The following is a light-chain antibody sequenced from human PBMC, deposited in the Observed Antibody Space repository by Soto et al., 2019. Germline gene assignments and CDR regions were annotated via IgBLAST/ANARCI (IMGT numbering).Light chain of an antibody. CDR3: QQYDSWPFT. V-gene: IGKV3-15*01. CDR1: QSVTTN. CDR2: SAS. J-gene: IGKJ3*01. Sequence: VITQSPATLSLSPGERATLSCRASQSVTTNVAWYQQKPGQSPRLLIYSASTRATGIPVTFSGAGSGTEFSLTISSLQSEDFAVYYCQQYDSWPFTFGHGTKVDIK.